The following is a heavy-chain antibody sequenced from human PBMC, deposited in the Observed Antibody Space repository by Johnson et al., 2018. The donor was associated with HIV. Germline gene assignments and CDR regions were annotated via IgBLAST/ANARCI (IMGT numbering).Heavy chain of an antibody. Sequence: VHLVESGGGLERPGGSLRLSCAASGFFFDDYGMTWVRQPPGRGLEWVSGINWNGGTTIYYSDSVKGRFTISRDNAKNSLYLQMNSLRAEDTAGYYCARFDGFITTLRVIGDAFDVWGQGTMVTVSS. CDR3: ARFDGFITTLRVIGDAFDV. V-gene: IGHV3-20*04. CDR2: INWNGGTTI. J-gene: IGHJ3*01. D-gene: IGHD3-22*01. CDR1: GFFFDDYG.